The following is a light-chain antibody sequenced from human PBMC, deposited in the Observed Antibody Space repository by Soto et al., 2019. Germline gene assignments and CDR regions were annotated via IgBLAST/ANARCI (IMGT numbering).Light chain of an antibody. CDR3: QSHDSSLSAYA. CDR1: SSNIGAGYD. CDR2: GNS. J-gene: IGLJ1*01. Sequence: QSVLTQPPSVSGAPVQRVTISCTGSSSNIGAGYDVHWYQQLPGTGPKLLISGNSNRPSGVPDRFSGSRSGTSASLAITGLQAEDEADYYCQSHDSSLSAYAFGTGTKVTVL. V-gene: IGLV1-40*01.